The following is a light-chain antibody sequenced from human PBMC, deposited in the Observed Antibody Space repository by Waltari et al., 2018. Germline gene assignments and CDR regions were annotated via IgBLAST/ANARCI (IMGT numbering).Light chain of an antibody. Sequence: ELVLPQSPVTLSSSPGERATLSCRASQSISSSLVWYQQKPGQPPRLLIFGASGRATGIPDRFSGSGSGTEFTLTISRLEPEDFAVYYCQQYDSSPLTFGQGTKVEIK. CDR1: QSISSS. CDR2: GAS. V-gene: IGKV3-20*01. J-gene: IGKJ1*01. CDR3: QQYDSSPLT.